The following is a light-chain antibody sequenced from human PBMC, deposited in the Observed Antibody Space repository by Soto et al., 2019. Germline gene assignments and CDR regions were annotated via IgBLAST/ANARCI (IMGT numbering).Light chain of an antibody. Sequence: QSVLTQSPSVSGAPVQRVTISCPGSSSNVGAGYDIHWYQQLPGTAPKLLIYGNNNRPSGVPDRFSGSKSGTSASLAITGLQAEDEADYYCQSYDSGLSGYVFGTGTKLTVL. J-gene: IGLJ1*01. V-gene: IGLV1-40*01. CDR2: GNN. CDR1: SSNVGAGYD. CDR3: QSYDSGLSGYV.